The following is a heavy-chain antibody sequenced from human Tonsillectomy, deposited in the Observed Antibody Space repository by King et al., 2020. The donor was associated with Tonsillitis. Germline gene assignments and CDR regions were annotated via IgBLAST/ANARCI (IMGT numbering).Heavy chain of an antibody. D-gene: IGHD3-22*01. CDR3: ASGCDYFESTVRYMGLATGY. J-gene: IGHJ4*03. CDR2: IYGGGDT. Sequence: VQLVESGGGLIQPGGSLRLSCALSEFAVSTHYMTWVRQAPGRGLEWVSLIYGGGDTYYADSVKGRFTISRDNPRNTLYLHMDSLSAEDTAVYYCASGCDYFESTVRYMGLATGY. CDR1: EFAVSTHY. V-gene: IGHV3-53*01.